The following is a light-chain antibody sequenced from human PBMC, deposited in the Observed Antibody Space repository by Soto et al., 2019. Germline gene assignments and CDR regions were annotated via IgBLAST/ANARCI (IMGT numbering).Light chain of an antibody. CDR1: QSVSSY. V-gene: IGKV3-11*01. CDR3: QQRSDWLLT. Sequence: EIVLTQSPATLSLSPGERATLSCRASQSVSSYLAWYQQKPGQAPRLLIYDASNSATGIPARFSGSGSGTDFPLTISILESEDFAVYYCQQRSDWLLTFGGGTKVEIK. CDR2: DAS. J-gene: IGKJ4*01.